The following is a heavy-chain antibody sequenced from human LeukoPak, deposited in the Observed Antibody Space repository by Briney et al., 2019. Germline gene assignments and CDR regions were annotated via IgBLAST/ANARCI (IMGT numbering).Heavy chain of an antibody. D-gene: IGHD3-22*01. CDR1: GYSSITYG. CDR3: ARDLWNFYDTSGSYRDFDS. Sequence: ASVKVSCKASGYSSITYGISWLRQTPGQGLEWMGWIDAYGGDTNYAPKLQGRVIVTKDTSTGTVYMELRSLRSDDTAVYYCARDLWNFYDTSGSYRDFDSWGQGTLVTVSS. V-gene: IGHV1-18*01. CDR2: IDAYGGDT. J-gene: IGHJ5*01.